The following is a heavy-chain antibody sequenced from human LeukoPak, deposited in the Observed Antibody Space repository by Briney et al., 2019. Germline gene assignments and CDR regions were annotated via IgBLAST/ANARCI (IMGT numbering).Heavy chain of an antibody. J-gene: IGHJ5*02. CDR3: ARSIAGDGPTHNWFGP. CDR2: IYYSGTT. CDR1: GGSITTTSTY. V-gene: IGHV4-39*01. Sequence: SETLSLTCTVSGGSITTTSTYWGWIRQPPGKGLEWIGSIYYSGTTYYNPSLKSRVTIFVATSKNQFSLKLTSVTAADVATYYCARSIAGDGPTHNWFGPWGQGALVTVSS. D-gene: IGHD6-13*01.